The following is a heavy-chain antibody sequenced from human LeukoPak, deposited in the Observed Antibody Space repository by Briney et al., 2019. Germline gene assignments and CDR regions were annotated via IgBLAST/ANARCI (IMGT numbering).Heavy chain of an antibody. CDR3: ARESPVRDGYFYYYYMDV. J-gene: IGHJ6*03. Sequence: SETLSLTCTVSGGSISSYYWSWIRQPPGKGLEWIGYIYYSGSTNYNPSLKSRVTISVDTSKNQLSLKLTSVTAADTAVYYCARESPVRDGYFYYYYMDVWGKGTTVTISS. CDR2: IYYSGST. CDR1: GGSISSYY. V-gene: IGHV4-59*01. D-gene: IGHD5-24*01.